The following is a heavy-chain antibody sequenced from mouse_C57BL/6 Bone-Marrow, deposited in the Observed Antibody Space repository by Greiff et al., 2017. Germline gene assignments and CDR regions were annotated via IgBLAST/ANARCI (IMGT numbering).Heavy chain of an antibody. CDR1: GFTFSSYA. CDR2: ISDGGSYT. J-gene: IGHJ3*01. D-gene: IGHD1-1*01. V-gene: IGHV5-4*03. Sequence: EVKLVESGGGLVKPGGSLKLSCAASGFTFSSYAMSWVRQTPEKRLEWVATISDGGSYTYYPDNVKGRFTISRDNAKNNLYLQMSHLKSEDTAMYYCASGPYYYGSTPFAYWGQGTLVTVSA. CDR3: ASGPYYYGSTPFAY.